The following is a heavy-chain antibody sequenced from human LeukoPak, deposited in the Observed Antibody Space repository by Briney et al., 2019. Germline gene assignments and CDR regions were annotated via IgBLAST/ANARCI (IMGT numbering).Heavy chain of an antibody. CDR1: GGTFSSYA. V-gene: IGHV1-69*05. Sequence: GSSVKVPCKASGGTFSSYAISWVRQAPGQGLEWMGGIIPIFGTANYAQKFQGRVTITTDESTSTAYMELSSLRSGDTAVYYCARDFDDGSGHYYFDYWGQGTLVTVSS. J-gene: IGHJ4*02. CDR2: IIPIFGTA. CDR3: ARDFDDGSGHYYFDY. D-gene: IGHD3-10*01.